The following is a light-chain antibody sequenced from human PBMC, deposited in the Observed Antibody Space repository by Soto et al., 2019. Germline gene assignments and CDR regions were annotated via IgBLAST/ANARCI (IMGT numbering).Light chain of an antibody. Sequence: DVVMSQSPLSLPVPLGQPASIXXRSXQSPLSSDGNTYLNWFQHRPGQSPRXXIYKVSIRTPGVPDRFSGSGSGTDFTLKISRVEAEDVGVYYCMQGTQRPPTFGQGTKVDIK. V-gene: IGKV2-30*01. J-gene: IGKJ1*01. CDR2: KVS. CDR1: QSPLSSDGNTY. CDR3: MQGTQRPPT.